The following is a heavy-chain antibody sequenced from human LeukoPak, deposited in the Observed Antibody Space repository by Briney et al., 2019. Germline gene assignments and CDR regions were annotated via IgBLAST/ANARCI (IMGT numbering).Heavy chain of an antibody. V-gene: IGHV4-39*01. CDR3: VSPGRGYGDYPFDY. J-gene: IGHJ4*02. CDR1: GGSISSSSYY. D-gene: IGHD4-17*01. CDR2: IYYSGGT. Sequence: PSETLSLTCTVSGGSISSSSYYWGWIRQPPGKGLEWIGSIYYSGGTYYNPSLKSRVTISVDTSKNQFSLNLSSVTAADTAVYYCVSPGRGYGDYPFDYWGQGTLVTVSS.